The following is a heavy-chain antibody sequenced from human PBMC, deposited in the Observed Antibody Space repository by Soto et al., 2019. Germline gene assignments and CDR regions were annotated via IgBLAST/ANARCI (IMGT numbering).Heavy chain of an antibody. D-gene: IGHD2-2*01. CDR3: ARHCSSTSCYDY. Sequence: SETLSLTCTVSGGSISSSSYYWGWIRQPPGKGLEWIGSIYYSGSTYYNPSLKSRVTISVDTSKNQFSLKLSSVTAADTAVYYCARHCSSTSCYDYWGQGTLVTVSS. V-gene: IGHV4-39*01. CDR1: GGSISSSSYY. CDR2: IYYSGST. J-gene: IGHJ4*02.